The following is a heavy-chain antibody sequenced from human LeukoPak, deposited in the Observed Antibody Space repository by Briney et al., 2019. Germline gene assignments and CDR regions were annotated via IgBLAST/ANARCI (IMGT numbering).Heavy chain of an antibody. CDR1: GFTFSSYA. CDR2: ISSNGGST. D-gene: IGHD2-15*01. Sequence: GGSLRLSCSASGFTFSSYAMHWVRQAPGKGLEYVSAISSNGGSTYYADSVKGRFTISRDNSKNTLYLQMSSLRAEDTAVYYCVKDLAVYRSGGSCYHHFDYWGQGTLVTVSS. CDR3: VKDLAVYRSGGSCYHHFDY. V-gene: IGHV3-64D*09. J-gene: IGHJ4*02.